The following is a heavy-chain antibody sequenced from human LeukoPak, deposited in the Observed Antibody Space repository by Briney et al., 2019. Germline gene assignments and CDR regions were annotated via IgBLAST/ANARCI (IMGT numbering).Heavy chain of an antibody. V-gene: IGHV3-23*01. CDR3: ARGSGYSGYGFDY. D-gene: IGHD5-12*01. CDR2: ISGSGGNT. CDR1: GFTFAGYA. J-gene: IGHJ4*02. Sequence: PGGSLRLSCTASGFTFAGYAMTWVRQAPGKGLEWVSAISGSGGNTYYADSVKGRSTTSRDNSKNTLYLQMNSLRAEDTAVYYCARGSGYSGYGFDYWGEGTLVTVSS.